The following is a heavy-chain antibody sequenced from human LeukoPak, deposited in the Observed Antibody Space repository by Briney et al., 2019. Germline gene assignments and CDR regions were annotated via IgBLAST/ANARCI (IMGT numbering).Heavy chain of an antibody. CDR1: GGSISSYY. CDR3: ARHKGSYSGSYYWFDP. CDR2: IYTSGST. D-gene: IGHD1-26*01. J-gene: IGHJ5*02. V-gene: IGHV4-4*09. Sequence: SETLSLTCTVSGGSISSYYWSWIRQPPGKGLEWIGYIYTSGSTNYNPSLKSRVTISVDTSKNQFSLKLSSVTAVDTAVYYCARHKGSYSGSYYWFDPWGQGTLVTVSS.